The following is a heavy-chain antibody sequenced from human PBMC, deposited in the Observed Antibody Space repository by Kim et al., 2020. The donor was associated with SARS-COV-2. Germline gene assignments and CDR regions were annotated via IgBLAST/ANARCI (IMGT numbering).Heavy chain of an antibody. CDR1: GFTFGDYA. D-gene: IGHD1-26*01. Sequence: GGSLRLSCTASGFTFGDYAMSWFRQAPGKGLEWVGFIRSKAYGGTTEYAASVKGRFTISRDDSKSIAYLQMNSLKTEDTAVYYCTRHSPLIVGATQSGAGYWGQGTLVTVSS. J-gene: IGHJ4*02. V-gene: IGHV3-49*03. CDR2: IRSKAYGGTT. CDR3: TRHSPLIVGATQSGAGY.